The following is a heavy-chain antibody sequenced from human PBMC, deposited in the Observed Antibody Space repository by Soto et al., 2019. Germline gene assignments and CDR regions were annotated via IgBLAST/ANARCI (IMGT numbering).Heavy chain of an antibody. V-gene: IGHV4-59*01. D-gene: IGHD1-7*01. CDR2: ISSSGTV. Sequence: PSETLSLTCSVSGGSIRDYFWTWIRQSPGRGLEWIGYISSSGTVKYNSSLKSRVTISLDRSRNQFSLKLSSVTAADTAVYFCARDHKLELPGNYYYYGMDVWGQGTTVTVSS. J-gene: IGHJ6*02. CDR3: ARDHKLELPGNYYYYGMDV. CDR1: GGSIRDYF.